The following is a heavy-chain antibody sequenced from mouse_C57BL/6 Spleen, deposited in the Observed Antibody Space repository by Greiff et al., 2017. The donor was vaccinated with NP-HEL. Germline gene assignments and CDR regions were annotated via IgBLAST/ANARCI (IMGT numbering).Heavy chain of an antibody. CDR2: ISSGSSTI. V-gene: IGHV5-17*01. Sequence: EVQLVESGGGLVKPGGSLKLSCAASGFTFSDYGMHWVRQAPEKGLEWVAYISSGSSTIYYADTVKGRFTISRDNAKNTLFLQMTSLRSGDTAMYYCARRGGTEFAYWGQGTLVTVSA. J-gene: IGHJ3*01. CDR3: ARRGGTEFAY. D-gene: IGHD4-1*01. CDR1: GFTFSDYG.